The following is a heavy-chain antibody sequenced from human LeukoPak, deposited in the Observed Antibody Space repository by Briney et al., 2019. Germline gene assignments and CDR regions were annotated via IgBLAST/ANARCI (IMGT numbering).Heavy chain of an antibody. CDR1: GGSISSYY. CDR3: ARDLFGDLRSDDAFDI. V-gene: IGHV4-4*07. Sequence: PSETLSLTCTVPGGSISSYYWSWIRQPAGKGLEWIGRIYTSGSTNYNLSLKSRLTISVDTYNNQFSPKLSSVTAADTAVYYCARDLFGDLRSDDAFDIWGQGTVVTVSS. D-gene: IGHD4-17*01. CDR2: IYTSGST. J-gene: IGHJ3*02.